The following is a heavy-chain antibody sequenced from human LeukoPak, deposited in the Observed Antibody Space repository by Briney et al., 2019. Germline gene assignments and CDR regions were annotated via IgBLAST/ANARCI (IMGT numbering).Heavy chain of an antibody. V-gene: IGHV1-46*01. CDR3: ATSAFDY. Sequence: ASVTVSCKASGYTFTSYYMHWVGQAPGQGLEWMGTFNPSENSTSYAQKFQGRVTLTRDTSTTTVYMELSSLRSEDTAVYYCATSAFDYWGQGTLVTVPS. J-gene: IGHJ4*02. CDR2: FNPSENST. CDR1: GYTFTSYY. D-gene: IGHD2-15*01.